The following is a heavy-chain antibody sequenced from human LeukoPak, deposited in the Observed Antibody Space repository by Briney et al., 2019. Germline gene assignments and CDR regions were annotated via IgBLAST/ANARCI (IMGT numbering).Heavy chain of an antibody. Sequence: ASVKVSCKASGYTFTGYYMHWVRQAPGQGLEWMGWIDPDSGGTKSAQKFQGRVIMTRDTSISTAYLDLSRLRSDDTAVYFCARSVGATLLDHWGQGSLVTVSS. J-gene: IGHJ4*02. D-gene: IGHD1-26*01. CDR3: ARSVGATLLDH. CDR2: IDPDSGGT. CDR1: GYTFTGYY. V-gene: IGHV1-2*02.